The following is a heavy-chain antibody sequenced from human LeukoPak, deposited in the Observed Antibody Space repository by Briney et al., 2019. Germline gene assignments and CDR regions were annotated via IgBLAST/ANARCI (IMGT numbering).Heavy chain of an antibody. J-gene: IGHJ4*02. Sequence: SETLSLTCTVSGGSISSNYWSWIWQPPGKGLEWIGYIYYSGSTSYNPSLKSRVTISLDTSKNQFSLKLSSVTAAADTAVYYCARDRGSSGWFYFDSWGQGTLVTVSS. V-gene: IGHV4-59*01. CDR1: GGSISSNY. CDR2: IYYSGST. CDR3: ARDRGSSGWFYFDS. D-gene: IGHD3-22*01.